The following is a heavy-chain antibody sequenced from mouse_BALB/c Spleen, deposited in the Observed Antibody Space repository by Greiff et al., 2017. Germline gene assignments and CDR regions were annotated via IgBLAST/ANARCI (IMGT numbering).Heavy chain of an antibody. CDR3: ARGTMITTFFDY. J-gene: IGHJ2*01. V-gene: IGHV5-6-3*01. CDR1: GFTFSSYG. D-gene: IGHD2-4*01. CDR2: INSNGGST. Sequence: DVKLVESGGGLVQPGGSLKLSCAASGFTFSSYGMSWVRQTPDKRLELVATINSNGGSTYYPDSVKGRFTISRDNAKNTLYLQMSSLKSEDTAMYYCARGTMITTFFDYWGQGTTLTVSS.